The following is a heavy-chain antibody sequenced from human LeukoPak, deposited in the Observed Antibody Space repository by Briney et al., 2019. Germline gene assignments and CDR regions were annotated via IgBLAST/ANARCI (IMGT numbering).Heavy chain of an antibody. J-gene: IGHJ4*02. CDR3: ARHKFSGSLAIDY. CDR2: IYYSGST. Sequence: SETLSLTCTVSGGSISSSSYYWGWIRQPPGKGLEWIGSIYYSGSTYYNPSLKSRVTISVDTSKNQFSLKLSSVTAADTAVYYRARHKFSGSLAIDYWGQGTLVTVSS. V-gene: IGHV4-39*01. CDR1: GGSISSSSYY. D-gene: IGHD3-10*01.